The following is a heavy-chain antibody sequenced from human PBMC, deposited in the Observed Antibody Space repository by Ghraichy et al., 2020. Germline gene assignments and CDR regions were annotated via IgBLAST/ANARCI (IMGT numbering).Heavy chain of an antibody. CDR1: GFTVSSNY. V-gene: IGHV3-53*01. CDR3: ARGLDGYRVD. Sequence: GESLNISCAASGFTVSSNYMSWVRQAPGKGLEWVSVIYSGGSTYYADSVKGRFTISRDNSKNTLYLQMNSLRAEDTAVYYCARGLDGYRVDWGQGTLVTVSS. D-gene: IGHD5-24*01. J-gene: IGHJ4*02. CDR2: IYSGGST.